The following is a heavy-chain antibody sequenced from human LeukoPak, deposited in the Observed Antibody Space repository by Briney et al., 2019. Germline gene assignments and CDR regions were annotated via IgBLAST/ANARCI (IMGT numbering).Heavy chain of an antibody. J-gene: IGHJ4*02. Sequence: LQALSLTCTVSGCSISSGGYYWGWIRQPPGKGLEWIGYIYHSGSTYYNPSLKSRVTISVDRSKNQFSLKLSSVTAADTAVDYCAREGSYGKRGYDSNPDDYWGQGTLVTVSS. CDR1: GCSISSGGYY. V-gene: IGHV4-30-2*01. D-gene: IGHD5-12*01. CDR3: AREGSYGKRGYDSNPDDY. CDR2: IYHSGST.